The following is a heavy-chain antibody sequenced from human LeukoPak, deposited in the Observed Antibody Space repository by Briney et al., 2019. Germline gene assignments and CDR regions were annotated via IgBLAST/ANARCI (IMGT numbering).Heavy chain of an antibody. CDR2: IYYRGST. CDR3: ARSRAAGQEHDAFDI. CDR1: GDSISSSSYY. D-gene: IGHD6-13*01. J-gene: IGHJ3*02. V-gene: IGHV4-39*07. Sequence: SETLSLTCTISGDSISSSSYYWGWIRQPPGKGLEWIGDIYYRGSTYYNPSLKSRVTISVDTSKNQFSLKLSSVTAADTAVYYCARSRAAGQEHDAFDIWGQGTMVTVSS.